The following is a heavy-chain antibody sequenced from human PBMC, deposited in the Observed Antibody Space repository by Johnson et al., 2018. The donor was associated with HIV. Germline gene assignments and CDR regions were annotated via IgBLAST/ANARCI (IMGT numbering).Heavy chain of an antibody. J-gene: IGHJ3*02. Sequence: VQLAESGGGLVQPGGSLRLSCAASGFTFSSYDMHWVRQATGKGLEWVSAIGTAGDTYYPGSVKGRFTISRENAKNSLYLQMNSLRAGDTAVYYCARGRDSSGFNDAFDIWGQGTMVTVSS. CDR2: IGTAGDT. V-gene: IGHV3-13*01. CDR3: ARGRDSSGFNDAFDI. CDR1: GFTFSSYD. D-gene: IGHD3-22*01.